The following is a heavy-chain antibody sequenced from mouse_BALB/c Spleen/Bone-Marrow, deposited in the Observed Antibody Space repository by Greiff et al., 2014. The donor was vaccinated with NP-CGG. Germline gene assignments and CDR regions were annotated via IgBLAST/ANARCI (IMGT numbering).Heavy chain of an antibody. J-gene: IGHJ3*01. CDR2: INPASSTI. CDR1: GFDFSRYW. CDR3: AKNYYYGYVAY. Sequence: VQLQQSGGGLVQPGGSLKLSCAASGFDFSRYWMTWVRQAQGKGLEWIGEINPASSTINYTPSLKDKFIISRDNAKNTLYLQMSKVRSEDTALYYCAKNYYYGYVAYWGQGTLVTVSA. V-gene: IGHV4-1*02. D-gene: IGHD1-2*01.